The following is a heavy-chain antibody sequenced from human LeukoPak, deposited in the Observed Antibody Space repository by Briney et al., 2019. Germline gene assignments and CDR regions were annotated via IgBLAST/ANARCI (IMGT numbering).Heavy chain of an antibody. V-gene: IGHV4-34*01. J-gene: IGHJ4*02. CDR2: IIHTGRT. CDR1: GGPFSGYY. Sequence: PSETLSLTCGVYGGPFSGYYWTWIRQSPGMGLEWIGEIIHTGRTNYNPSLTSRVSISVDTSKNQFSLELSSVTAADTAVYYCARGILVTVYAAFDYWGQGTLVTVSS. D-gene: IGHD2/OR15-2a*01. CDR3: ARGILVTVYAAFDY.